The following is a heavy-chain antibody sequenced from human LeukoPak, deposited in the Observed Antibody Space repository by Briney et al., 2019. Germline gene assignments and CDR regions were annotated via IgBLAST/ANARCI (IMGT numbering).Heavy chain of an antibody. CDR1: GFTFTSYA. D-gene: IGHD3-22*01. Sequence: GGSLRLSCAVSGFTFTSYAMNWVRQAPGKGPEWVSGISGSGGSTYYADSVKGRFTISRDNSKNTLYLQMNSLRAEDTAVYYCAKDSYYYDSSGYYSFDYWGQGTLVTVSS. CDR3: AKDSYYYDSSGYYSFDY. V-gene: IGHV3-23*01. J-gene: IGHJ4*02. CDR2: ISGSGGST.